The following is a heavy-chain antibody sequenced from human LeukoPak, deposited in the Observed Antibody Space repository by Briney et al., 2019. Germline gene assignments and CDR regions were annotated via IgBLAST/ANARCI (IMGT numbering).Heavy chain of an antibody. CDR1: GGSISSYY. V-gene: IGHV4-4*07. J-gene: IGHJ5*02. Sequence: SETLSLTCTVSGGSISSYYWSWIRQPAGKGLEWIGRIYTSGGTNYNPSLKSRVTMSVDTSKNQFSLKLSSVTAADTAVYYCARDRIVVVAATRKYWFDPWGQGTLVTVSS. CDR3: ARDRIVVVAATRKYWFDP. D-gene: IGHD2-15*01. CDR2: IYTSGGT.